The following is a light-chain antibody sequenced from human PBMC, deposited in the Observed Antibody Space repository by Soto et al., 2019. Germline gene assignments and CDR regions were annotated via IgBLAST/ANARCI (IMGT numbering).Light chain of an antibody. J-gene: IGKJ1*01. CDR1: QGISHY. CDR2: AAS. Sequence: DIQMTQSPSSLSASVGDRVTITCRASQGISHYLAWYQQKPGKVPKLLIYAASTLQSGVPSRFSGSGSGTDFTLTISSLQTEDVATYYCQKYNSAPRTFGQGTKVELK. CDR3: QKYNSAPRT. V-gene: IGKV1-27*01.